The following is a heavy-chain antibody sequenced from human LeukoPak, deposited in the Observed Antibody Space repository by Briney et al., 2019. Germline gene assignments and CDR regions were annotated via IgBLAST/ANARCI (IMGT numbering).Heavy chain of an antibody. V-gene: IGHV1-69*04. J-gene: IGHJ4*02. Sequence: SVKVSCRASGGTFSSYAISWVRQAPGQGLEWMGRIIPILGIANYAQKFQGRVTITADKSTSTAYMELSSLRSEDTAVYYCASRVNLDYWGQGTLVTVSS. CDR3: ASRVNLDY. CDR2: IIPILGIA. CDR1: GGTFSSYA.